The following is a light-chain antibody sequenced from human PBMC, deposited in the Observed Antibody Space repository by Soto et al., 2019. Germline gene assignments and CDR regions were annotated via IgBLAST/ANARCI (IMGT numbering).Light chain of an antibody. J-gene: IGKJ4*01. CDR3: QQFNVYPLT. Sequence: DIQLTQSPSFLSASVGDRVTITCRASQGINDYLAWYQQKPGKAPKLLIYAASTLQSEVPSRFSGRASGTEFTLTISSLQPEDFATYYCQQFNVYPLTFGGGTKVEIK. CDR1: QGINDY. CDR2: AAS. V-gene: IGKV1-9*01.